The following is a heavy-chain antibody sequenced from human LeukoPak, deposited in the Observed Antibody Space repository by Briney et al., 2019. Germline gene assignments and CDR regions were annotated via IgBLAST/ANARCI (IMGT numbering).Heavy chain of an antibody. V-gene: IGHV4-34*01. Sequence: SETLSLTCAVYGGSFSGYYWSWIRQPPGKGLEWIGEIKHSGSTNYNPSLKSRVTISVDTSKNQFSLKLSSVTAADTAVYYCASDCSSTSCHSTWGQGTLVTVSS. CDR2: IKHSGST. J-gene: IGHJ5*02. D-gene: IGHD2-2*01. CDR1: GGSFSGYY. CDR3: ASDCSSTSCHST.